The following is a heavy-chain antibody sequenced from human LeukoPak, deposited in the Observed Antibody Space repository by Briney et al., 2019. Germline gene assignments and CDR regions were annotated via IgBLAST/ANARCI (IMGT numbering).Heavy chain of an antibody. Sequence: SGGSLRLSCAASGFTFSGSWMSWVRQAPGAGLEWVANIKEDGSEKYYVDSVKGRFTISRDNSRNTVFLQMNRLRPEDTAVYYCVKEAYYGWGSSPTFYFDYWGQGTRVTVSS. CDR3: VKEAYYGWGSSPTFYFDY. CDR2: IKEDGSEK. V-gene: IGHV3-7*01. D-gene: IGHD3-10*01. CDR1: GFTFSGSW. J-gene: IGHJ4*02.